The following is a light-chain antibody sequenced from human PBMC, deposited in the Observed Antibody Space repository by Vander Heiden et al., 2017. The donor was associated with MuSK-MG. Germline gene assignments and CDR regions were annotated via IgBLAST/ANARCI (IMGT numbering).Light chain of an antibody. Sequence: DIQLTQSPSFLSASVGDRVTITCRASQGISSYLAWYQQKPGKAPKLLMSAASTLQSGVPSRFSGSGPGTEFTLTISSLQPEDFATYYCRQVKSYPLTFGGGTKVXIK. J-gene: IGKJ4*01. V-gene: IGKV1-9*01. CDR3: RQVKSYPLT. CDR2: AAS. CDR1: QGISSY.